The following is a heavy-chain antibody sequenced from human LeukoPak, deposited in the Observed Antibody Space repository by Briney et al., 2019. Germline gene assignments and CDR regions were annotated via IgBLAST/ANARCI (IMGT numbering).Heavy chain of an antibody. CDR2: IYYSGST. V-gene: IGHV4-59*01. J-gene: IGHJ4*02. D-gene: IGHD1-14*01. CDR3: ARGAGSFAD. Sequence: PSETLSLTCTVSGGSISSYYWSWIRQPPGKGLEWIGYIYYSGSTNHNPSLKSRVTISVDTSKNQFSLKLSSVTAADTAVYYCARGAGSFADWGQGTLVTVSS. CDR1: GGSISSYY.